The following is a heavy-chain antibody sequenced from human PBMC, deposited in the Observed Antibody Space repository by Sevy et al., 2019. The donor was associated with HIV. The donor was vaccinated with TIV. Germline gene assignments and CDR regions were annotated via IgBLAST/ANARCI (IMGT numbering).Heavy chain of an antibody. CDR3: ARDGGYNWFDP. J-gene: IGHJ5*02. V-gene: IGHV3-21*01. CDR1: GFTFSSYS. D-gene: IGHD3-16*01. CDR2: ISSSSSYI. Sequence: GGSLRLSCAASGFTFSSYSMNWVRQAPGKGLEWVSSISSSSSYINYADSVKGRFTISRDNAKNSLYLQMNSLGAEDTAVYYCARDGGYNWFDPWGQGTLVTVSS.